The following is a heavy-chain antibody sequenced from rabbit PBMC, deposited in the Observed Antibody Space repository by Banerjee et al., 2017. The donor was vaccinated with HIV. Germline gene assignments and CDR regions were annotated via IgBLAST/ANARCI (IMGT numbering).Heavy chain of an antibody. J-gene: IGHJ4*01. CDR3: VSYDDYGDRNL. CDR2: IDPVFGSI. V-gene: IGHV1S47*01. D-gene: IGHD2-1*01. CDR1: GFDFSSYG. Sequence: QEQLVESGGGLVQPGGSLKLSCKASGFDFSSYGVSWVRQAPGKGLEWIGYIDPVFGSIHYASWVNGRFTISDHNAQNTLYLQLNSLTAADTATYFCVSYDDYGDRNLWGQGTLVTV.